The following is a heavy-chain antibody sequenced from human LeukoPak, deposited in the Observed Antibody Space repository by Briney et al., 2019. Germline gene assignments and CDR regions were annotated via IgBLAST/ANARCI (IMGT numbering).Heavy chain of an antibody. Sequence: PGGSLRLSCAASGFTFSSNDIHWVRQAPGKGLEWVAYIRYDGNNKNYADSVKGRFTISRDNSKNTVYLQVKSLRPEDTAVYYCARDHESTPFDYWGQGTLVTVSS. CDR3: ARDHESTPFDY. CDR2: IRYDGNNK. CDR1: GFTFSSND. J-gene: IGHJ4*02. V-gene: IGHV3-30*02. D-gene: IGHD2-15*01.